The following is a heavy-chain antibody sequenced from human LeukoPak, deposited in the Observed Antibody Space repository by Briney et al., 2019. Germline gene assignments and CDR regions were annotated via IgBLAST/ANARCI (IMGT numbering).Heavy chain of an antibody. Sequence: SETLSLTCTVSGYSISSGYYWSWIRQPAGKGLEWIGRIYTSGSTNYNPSLKSRVTISVDTSKNQFSLKLSSVTAADTAVYYCARETLGAEEQLDAFDIWGQGTMVTVSS. CDR1: GYSISSGYY. CDR3: ARETLGAEEQLDAFDI. V-gene: IGHV4-61*02. D-gene: IGHD6-13*01. J-gene: IGHJ3*02. CDR2: IYTSGST.